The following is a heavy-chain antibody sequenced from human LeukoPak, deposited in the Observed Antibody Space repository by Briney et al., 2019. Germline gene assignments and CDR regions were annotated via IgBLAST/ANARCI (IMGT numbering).Heavy chain of an antibody. Sequence: PSETLSLTCAVYGGSFSGYYWSWIRQPPGKGLEWIGRIYTSGSTNYNPPLKSRVTMSVDTSKNQFSLKLSSVTAADTAVYYCARDILSKDIVVVVAAIWGQGTLVTVSS. J-gene: IGHJ4*02. CDR3: ARDILSKDIVVVVAAI. CDR2: IYTSGST. CDR1: GGSFSGYY. D-gene: IGHD2-15*01. V-gene: IGHV4-4*07.